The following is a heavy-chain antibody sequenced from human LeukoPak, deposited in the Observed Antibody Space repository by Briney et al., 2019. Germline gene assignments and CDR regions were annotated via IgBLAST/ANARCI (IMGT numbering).Heavy chain of an antibody. CDR3: ARGAGPWAAANIDY. D-gene: IGHD6-13*01. J-gene: IGHJ4*02. V-gene: IGHV1-2*02. Sequence: ASVKVSCKASGYTFTGYYMHWVRQAPGQGLEWMGWINPNSGGTNYAQKFQGRVTMTRDTPISTAYMELSRMRSDDTAVYYCARGAGPWAAANIDYWGQGTLVTVSS. CDR2: INPNSGGT. CDR1: GYTFTGYY.